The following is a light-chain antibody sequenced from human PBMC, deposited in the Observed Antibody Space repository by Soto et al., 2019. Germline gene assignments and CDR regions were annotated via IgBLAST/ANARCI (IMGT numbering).Light chain of an antibody. CDR2: GAS. V-gene: IGKV3-15*01. CDR3: QQYNNWPPT. Sequence: EIVMTQSPATLSVSPGERATLSCRASQSVSSNLAWYQQKPGQAPRLLIYGASTRATGIPASFSGSGSGTEFTRTISSLQSEDFAVYYCQQYNNWPPTFGPGTNVDIK. J-gene: IGKJ3*01. CDR1: QSVSSN.